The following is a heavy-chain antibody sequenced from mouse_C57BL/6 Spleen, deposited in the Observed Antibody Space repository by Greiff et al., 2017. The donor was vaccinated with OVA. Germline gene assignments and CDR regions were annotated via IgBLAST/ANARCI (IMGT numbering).Heavy chain of an antibody. D-gene: IGHD2-4*01. CDR1: GYSITSGYY. CDR2: ISYDGSN. CDR3: ARSYDYGWFAY. Sequence: EVKLVESGPGLVKPSQSLSLTCSVTGYSITSGYYWNWIRQFPGNKLEWMGYISYDGSNNYNPSLKNRISITRDTSKNQFFLKLNSVTTEVTATYYCARSYDYGWFAYWGQGTLVTVSA. J-gene: IGHJ3*01. V-gene: IGHV3-6*01.